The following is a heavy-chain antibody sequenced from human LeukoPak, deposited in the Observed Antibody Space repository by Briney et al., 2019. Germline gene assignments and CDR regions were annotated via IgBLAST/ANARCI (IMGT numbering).Heavy chain of an antibody. Sequence: ASVKVSCKASGYTFIGYYLHWVRQAPGQGLEWMGRINPTSGGTNYAQKFQDRVTITRDTSINTAYIELSRLRSDDTAVYFCSRLVGHSNTAYYWGQGTLVTVSS. D-gene: IGHD2-15*01. CDR1: GYTFIGYY. J-gene: IGHJ4*01. CDR2: INPTSGGT. CDR3: SRLVGHSNTAYY. V-gene: IGHV1-2*02.